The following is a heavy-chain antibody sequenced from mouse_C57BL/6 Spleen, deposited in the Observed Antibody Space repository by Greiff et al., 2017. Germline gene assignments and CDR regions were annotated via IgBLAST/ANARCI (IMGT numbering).Heavy chain of an antibody. D-gene: IGHD4-1*01. J-gene: IGHJ1*03. CDR3: ARGELAYWYFDV. CDR2: IHPNSGST. V-gene: IGHV1-64*01. CDR1: GYTFTSYW. Sequence: QVQLKQPGAELVKPGASVKLSCKASGYTFTSYWMHWVKQRPGQGLEWIGMIHPNSGSTNYNEKFKSKATLTVDKSSSPAYMQLSSLTSEDSAVYCCARGELAYWYFDVWGTGTTVTVSS.